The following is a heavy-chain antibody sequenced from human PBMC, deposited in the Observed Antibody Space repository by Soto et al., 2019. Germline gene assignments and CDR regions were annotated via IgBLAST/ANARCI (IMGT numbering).Heavy chain of an antibody. CDR3: VRGKEQYNTLTYSYFDQ. J-gene: IGHJ4*02. CDR1: GFTWSNYW. D-gene: IGHD1-20*01. V-gene: IGHV3-74*01. CDR2: INNDGSMT. Sequence: EVQLVESGGGLVQPGGSLRLSCAASGFTWSNYWMHWVRQAPGEGLVWVSRINNDGSMTNYVDSVKGRFTISRDNAKNTLYLQMNSLGAEDTAVYYCVRGKEQYNTLTYSYFDQWGQGTLVTVSS.